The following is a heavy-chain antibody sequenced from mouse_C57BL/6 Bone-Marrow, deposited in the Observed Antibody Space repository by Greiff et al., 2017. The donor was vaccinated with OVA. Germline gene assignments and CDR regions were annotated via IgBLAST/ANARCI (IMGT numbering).Heavy chain of an antibody. CDR3: ARDGYPYAMDY. Sequence: QVQLKESGPGILQPSQTLSLTCSFSGFSLSTFGMGVGWIRQPSGKGLEWLAHIWWDDAKYYNPALKSRLPISKDTSKNQVFLKIANVDTADTATDYCARDGYPYAMDYGGQGTSVTVSS. V-gene: IGHV8-8*01. D-gene: IGHD2-3*01. J-gene: IGHJ4*01. CDR1: GFSLSTFGMG. CDR2: IWWDDAK.